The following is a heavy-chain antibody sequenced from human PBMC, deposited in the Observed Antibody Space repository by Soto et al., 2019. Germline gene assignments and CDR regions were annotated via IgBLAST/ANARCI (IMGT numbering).Heavy chain of an antibody. V-gene: IGHV3-23*01. CDR1: GFTFSSYA. J-gene: IGHJ6*02. CDR3: AKDPGTNYYYYGMDV. D-gene: IGHD1-7*01. CDR2: ISGSGGST. Sequence: GGSLRLSCAASGFTFSSYAMSWVRQAPGKGREWVSAISGSGGSTYYADSMKGRFTISRDNSKNTLYLQMNSLRAEDKAVYYCAKDPGTNYYYYGMDVWGQGTTVTVSS.